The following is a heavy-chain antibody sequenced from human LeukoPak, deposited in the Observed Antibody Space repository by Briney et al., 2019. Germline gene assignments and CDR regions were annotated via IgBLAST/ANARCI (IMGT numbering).Heavy chain of an antibody. V-gene: IGHV4-39*07. D-gene: IGHD5-12*01. CDR2: IYYSGST. Sequence: PSETLSLTCTVSGGSISSSSYYWGWIRQPPGKGLEWIGSIYYSGSTYYNPSLKSRVTISVDTSKNQFSLKLSSVTAADTAVYYCARTPLEYSGYKFDYWGQGTLVTVSS. CDR1: GGSISSSSYY. CDR3: ARTPLEYSGYKFDY. J-gene: IGHJ4*02.